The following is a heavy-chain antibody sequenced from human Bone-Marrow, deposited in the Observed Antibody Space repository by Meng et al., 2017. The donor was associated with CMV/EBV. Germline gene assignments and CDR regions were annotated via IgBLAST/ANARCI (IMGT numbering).Heavy chain of an antibody. CDR1: GYTFTGYY. D-gene: IGHD6-13*01. V-gene: IGHV1-2*02. CDR3: ARGIAAAGTRTFYYYYGMDV. CDR2: INPNSGGT. Sequence: ASVKVSCKASGYTFTGYYMHWVRQAPGQGLEWMGWINPNSGGTNYAQKFQGRVTMTRDTSISTAYMELSRLRSDYTAVYYCARGIAAAGTRTFYYYYGMDVWGQGTTVTVSS. J-gene: IGHJ6*02.